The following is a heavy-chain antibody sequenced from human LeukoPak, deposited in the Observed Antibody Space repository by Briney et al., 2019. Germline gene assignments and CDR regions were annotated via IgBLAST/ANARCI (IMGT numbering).Heavy chain of an antibody. CDR3: ARVYSSSWYFGYLYIDV. V-gene: IGHV3-21*06. CDR2: FTSRSRNI. J-gene: IGHJ6*03. D-gene: IGHD6-13*01. CDR1: GFTFSSYS. Sequence: GGSLRLSCAASGFTFSSYSMTWVRQAPGKGLEWLSSFTSRSRNIYYADSVKGRFTISRDNAKNLLYLQMNSLRAEDTAIYYCARVYSSSWYFGYLYIDVWGNGTTVTVSS.